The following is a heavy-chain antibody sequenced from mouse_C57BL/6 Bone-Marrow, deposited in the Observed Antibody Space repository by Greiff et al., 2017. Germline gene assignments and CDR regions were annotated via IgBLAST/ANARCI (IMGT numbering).Heavy chain of an antibody. D-gene: IGHD1-1*01. J-gene: IGHJ1*03. Sequence: DVQLVESGEGLVKPGGSLKLSCAASGFTFSSYAMSWVRQTPEKRLEWVAYISSGGDYIYYADTVKGRFTISRDNARNTLYLQMSSLKSEDTAMYYCTRYYYGSSHWYFDVWGTGTTVTVSS. CDR2: ISSGGDYI. V-gene: IGHV5-9-1*02. CDR1: GFTFSSYA. CDR3: TRYYYGSSHWYFDV.